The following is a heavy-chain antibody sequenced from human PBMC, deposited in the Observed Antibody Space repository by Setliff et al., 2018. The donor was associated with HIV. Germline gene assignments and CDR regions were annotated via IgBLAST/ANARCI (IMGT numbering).Heavy chain of an antibody. V-gene: IGHV3-43*01. J-gene: IGHJ6*03. D-gene: IGHD3-3*01. CDR2: ILSDGSGT. Sequence: GGFLRLSCATSGFNFADNTMFWVRQLPGKGLEWVSLILSDGSGTYYSDSVNGRFTVSRDNSQNSLYLQMNNLRTEDTALYYCTKDSGDWLAFDFWSGQTDVWDKGTMVTVS. CDR1: GFNFADNT. CDR3: TKDSGDWLAFDFWSGQTDV.